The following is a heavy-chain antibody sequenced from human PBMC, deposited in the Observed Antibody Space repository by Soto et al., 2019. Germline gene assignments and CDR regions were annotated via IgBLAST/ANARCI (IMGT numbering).Heavy chain of an antibody. CDR1: GFTFSSYG. D-gene: IGHD1-26*01. CDR2: ISFDGSDK. J-gene: IGHJ5*02. V-gene: IGHV3-30*18. Sequence: LRLSCAASGFTFSSYGMHWVRQAPGKGLEWVAVISFDGSDKYYTDSVKGRFAISRDNSKSTLYLQMNSLRGDDTAVYYCAKAGGSYFVIPAPWGRGTLVTVSS. CDR3: AKAGGSYFVIPAP.